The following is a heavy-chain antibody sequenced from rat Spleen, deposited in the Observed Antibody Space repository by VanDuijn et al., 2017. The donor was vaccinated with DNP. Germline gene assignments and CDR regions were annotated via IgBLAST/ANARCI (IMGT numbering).Heavy chain of an antibody. Sequence: EVQLVESGGGLVQPGRSLKLSCAASGFTFSNHDMAWVRQAPTKGLEWVASISPSGDSTYYRDSVKGRFTVSRDNAKGGLYLQMNSLRSEDTATYYCAREYYGRMDAWGQGTSVTVSS. D-gene: IGHD1-6*01. J-gene: IGHJ4*01. CDR1: GFTFSNHD. CDR3: AREYYGRMDA. V-gene: IGHV5-19*01. CDR2: ISPSGDST.